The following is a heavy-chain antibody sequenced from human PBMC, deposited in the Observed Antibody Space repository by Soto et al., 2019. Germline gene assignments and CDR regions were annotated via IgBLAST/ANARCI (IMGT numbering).Heavy chain of an antibody. Sequence: SETLSLTCAVYGGSFSGYYWSWIRQPPGKGLEWIGEINHSGSTNYNPSLKSRVTISVDTSKNQFSLKLSSVTAADTAVYCCAGRRYSYPRAKDYGMDVWGQGTTVTVSS. V-gene: IGHV4-34*01. CDR3: AGRRYSYPRAKDYGMDV. D-gene: IGHD5-18*01. CDR1: GGSFSGYY. J-gene: IGHJ6*02. CDR2: INHSGST.